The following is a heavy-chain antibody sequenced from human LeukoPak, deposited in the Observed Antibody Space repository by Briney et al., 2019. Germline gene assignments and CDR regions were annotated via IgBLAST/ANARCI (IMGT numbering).Heavy chain of an antibody. CDR3: MVRGVIDYYYYGMDV. CDR1: GFTFSSYA. Sequence: TGGSLRLSCAASGFTFSSYAMSWVRQAPGKGLEWVSAISGSGGSTYYADSVKGRFTISRDNSKNTLYLQMNSLGAEDTAVYYCMVRGVIDYYYYGMDVWGKGTTVTVSS. J-gene: IGHJ6*04. CDR2: ISGSGGST. V-gene: IGHV3-23*01. D-gene: IGHD3-10*01.